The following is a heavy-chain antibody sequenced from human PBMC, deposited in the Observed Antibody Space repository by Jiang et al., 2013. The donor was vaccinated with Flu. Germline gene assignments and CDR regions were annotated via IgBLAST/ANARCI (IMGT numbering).Heavy chain of an antibody. Sequence: GSGLVKPSETLSLICTVSGGSISNYYWSWIRQPAGKGLEWIGRFYTSGGTNYNPSLKSRVTMSVDTSKNQFSLRLSSVTAADTAVYYCTRRNMWDSSGWAYGMGVWGQGTAVTVSS. CDR3: TRRNMWDSSGWAYGMGV. CDR2: FYTSGGT. D-gene: IGHD6-19*01. J-gene: IGHJ6*02. V-gene: IGHV4-4*07. CDR1: GGSISNYY.